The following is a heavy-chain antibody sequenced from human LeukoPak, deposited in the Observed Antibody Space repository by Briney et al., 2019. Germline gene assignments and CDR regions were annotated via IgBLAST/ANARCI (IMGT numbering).Heavy chain of an antibody. Sequence: SETLSLTCTVSGGSISSGSYYWSWIRQPAGKGLEGIGRIYTGGSTNYNPSLKRRVTISVDTSKNQFSLKLSSVTAADTAVYYCARGDGDWGGTFYFDYWGQGTLVTVSS. V-gene: IGHV4-61*02. CDR2: IYTGGST. CDR1: GGSISSGSYY. D-gene: IGHD1-26*01. J-gene: IGHJ4*02. CDR3: ARGDGDWGGTFYFDY.